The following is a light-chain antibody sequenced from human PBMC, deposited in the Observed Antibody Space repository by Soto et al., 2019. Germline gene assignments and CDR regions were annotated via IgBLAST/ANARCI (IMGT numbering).Light chain of an antibody. V-gene: IGLV2-23*02. Sequence: QSALTQPASVSGSPGQSITISCTGTSSDVGSYNLVSWYQQHPGKAPKLMIYEVSKRPSGVSNRFSGSKSGNTASLTISGLQAEDEADYYCCSYAGSSTLEYVFGTGTKLTVL. CDR3: CSYAGSSTLEYV. CDR1: SSDVGSYNL. J-gene: IGLJ1*01. CDR2: EVS.